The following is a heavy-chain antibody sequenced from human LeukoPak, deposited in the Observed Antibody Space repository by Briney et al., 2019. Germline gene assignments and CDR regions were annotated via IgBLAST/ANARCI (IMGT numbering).Heavy chain of an antibody. V-gene: IGHV3-30*02. J-gene: IGHJ4*02. Sequence: GGSLRLSCAASGFTLSSYGMHWVRQAPGKGLEGVAFIRYDGSNKYYADSVKGRFTISRDNSKNTVYLQVNSLGAEDTAVDYLSKGRGGFDYWGQGTLVTVSS. CDR1: GFTLSSYG. CDR2: IRYDGSNK. D-gene: IGHD3-10*01. CDR3: SKGRGGFDY.